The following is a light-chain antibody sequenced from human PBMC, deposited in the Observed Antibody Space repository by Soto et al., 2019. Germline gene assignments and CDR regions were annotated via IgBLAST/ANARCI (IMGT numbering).Light chain of an antibody. Sequence: EIVLTQSPGTLSLSPGERATLSCRASQSVSSSSLAWYQQKRGQAPRLLIHDASNRATDIPDRFSGSGSGTDFTLTISRLEPADFAVYYCQQYGSSPLTFGGGTKVDIK. CDR1: QSVSSSS. J-gene: IGKJ4*01. V-gene: IGKV3-20*01. CDR3: QQYGSSPLT. CDR2: DAS.